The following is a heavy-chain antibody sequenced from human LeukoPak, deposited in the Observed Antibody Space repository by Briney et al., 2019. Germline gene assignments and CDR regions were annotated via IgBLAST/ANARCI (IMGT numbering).Heavy chain of an antibody. CDR2: ISGSGGST. D-gene: IGHD4-23*01. V-gene: IGHV3-23*01. J-gene: IGHJ3*02. CDR1: GFTVSSYA. Sequence: GPSLRLSCPPSGFTVSSYAMSWVRQAAGEWLEWVSAISGSGGSTYYADSVKGRFTTSRDNSKNTLYLQMNGLRAEDTAVYYCAKDQLVTRLDDAFDIWGQGTMVTVSS. CDR3: AKDQLVTRLDDAFDI.